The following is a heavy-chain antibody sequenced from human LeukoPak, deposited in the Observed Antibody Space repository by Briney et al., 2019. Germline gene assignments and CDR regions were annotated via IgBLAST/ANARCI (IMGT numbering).Heavy chain of an antibody. CDR2: INSSSSTI. CDR3: ARDQIWFGKIGNYYYMDV. J-gene: IGHJ6*03. CDR1: GFTFSSYS. D-gene: IGHD3-10*01. Sequence: PPGGSLRLSCAASGFTFSSYSMNWVRQAPGKGLEWVSYINSSSSTIYYADSVKGRFTISRDNAKNSLYLQMNSLRAEDTAVYYCARDQIWFGKIGNYYYMDVWGKGTTVTVSS. V-gene: IGHV3-48*01.